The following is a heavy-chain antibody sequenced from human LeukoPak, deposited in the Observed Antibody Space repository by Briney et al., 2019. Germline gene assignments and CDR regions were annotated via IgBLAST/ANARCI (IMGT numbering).Heavy chain of an antibody. CDR3: ARDYNNWYFDL. V-gene: IGHV4-4*07. CDR1: GDASSSYY. Sequence: LETLCLTCDVSGDASSSYYGSWIRQPAGKGLERLGRIYPSGSANYNPSLKSRGTMSVDTSKNQFSLRLCSVTAADTAVYFCARDYNNWYFDLWGRGTLVTVSS. CDR2: IYPSGSA. J-gene: IGHJ2*01. D-gene: IGHD5-24*01.